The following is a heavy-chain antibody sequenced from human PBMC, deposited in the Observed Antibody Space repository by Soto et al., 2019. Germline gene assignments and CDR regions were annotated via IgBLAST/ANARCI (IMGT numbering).Heavy chain of an antibody. J-gene: IGHJ4*02. Sequence: SETLSLTCTVSGGSISSYYWSWIRQPPGKGLEWIGYIFYSGTTNYNPSLKSRVSISVDTSKNQFSLKLSSVTAADTAVYYCARGPTRYYFDYWGQGTLVTVS. CDR1: GGSISSYY. V-gene: IGHV4-59*01. CDR2: IFYSGTT. CDR3: ARGPTRYYFDY.